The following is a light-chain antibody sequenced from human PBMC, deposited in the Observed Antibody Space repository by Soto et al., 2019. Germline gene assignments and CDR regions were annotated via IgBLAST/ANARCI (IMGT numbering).Light chain of an antibody. CDR2: GAS. CDR3: QQSNNWPYT. J-gene: IGKJ2*01. CDR1: QSVSDN. V-gene: IGKV3-15*01. Sequence: EVVMTQSPATLSVSPGERVTLSCRASQSVSDNLAWYQQKPGQAPRLLIYGASTRATTIPAGFSGSGSGTEFTLPISSLQSEDFAVYYCQQSNNWPYTFGQGTKLDIK.